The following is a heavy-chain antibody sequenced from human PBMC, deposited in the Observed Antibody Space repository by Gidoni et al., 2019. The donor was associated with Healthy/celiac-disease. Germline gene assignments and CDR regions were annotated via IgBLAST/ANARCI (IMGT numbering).Heavy chain of an antibody. CDR3: ARANHDYGSHAFDI. J-gene: IGHJ3*02. CDR2: IWYDGSNK. Sequence: QVQLVESGGGVVQPGRSLRLSCAASGFTFSSYGMHWVRQAPGKGLEWVAVIWYDGSNKYYADSVKGRFTISRDNSKNTLYLQMNSLRAEDTAVYYCARANHDYGSHAFDIWGQGTMVTVSS. CDR1: GFTFSSYG. V-gene: IGHV3-33*01. D-gene: IGHD4-17*01.